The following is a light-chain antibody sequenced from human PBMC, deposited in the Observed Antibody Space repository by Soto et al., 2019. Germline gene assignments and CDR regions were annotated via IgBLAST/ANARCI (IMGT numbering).Light chain of an antibody. J-gene: IGLJ2*01. CDR1: SGTVVTNY. CDR2: EYN. Sequence: NFMLAQTHSVSESPWKTVTSSGTGSSGTVVTNYVQWYQQSPGSAPTTVIYEYNQRPSGVPDRFSGSIDRSSNSASLTISGLKAEDEAVYYCQSSVSRNHVVFGGETKLNV. CDR3: QSSVSRNHVV. V-gene: IGLV6-57*02.